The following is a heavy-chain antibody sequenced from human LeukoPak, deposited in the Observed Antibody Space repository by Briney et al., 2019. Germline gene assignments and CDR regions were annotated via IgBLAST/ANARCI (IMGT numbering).Heavy chain of an antibody. Sequence: PSQTLSLTCTVSGGSISSDDYYWSWIRQPPGKGLEWIGYIYNSGTTYYNPSLKSRVTISIDTSKNQFSLKLSSVTAADTAVYYCARVRSYYGSGSYYIIDFWGQGTLVTVSS. J-gene: IGHJ4*02. V-gene: IGHV4-30-4*01. CDR1: GGSISSDDYY. CDR3: ARVRSYYGSGSYYIIDF. D-gene: IGHD3-10*01. CDR2: IYNSGTT.